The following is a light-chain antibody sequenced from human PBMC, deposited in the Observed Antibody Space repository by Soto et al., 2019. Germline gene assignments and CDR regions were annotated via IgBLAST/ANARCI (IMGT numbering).Light chain of an antibody. CDR1: SSNIGSNY. J-gene: IGLJ3*02. V-gene: IGLV1-47*01. CDR3: AAWDDSLSGPGV. CDR2: RNN. Sequence: QSVLTQPPSASGTPGQRVTISCSGSSSNIGSNYVYWYQQLPGTAPKLLIYRNNQRPSGVPDRFSGSKSGTSASLAISGLRSEDEADYYCAAWDDSLSGPGVFGGGTKRTV.